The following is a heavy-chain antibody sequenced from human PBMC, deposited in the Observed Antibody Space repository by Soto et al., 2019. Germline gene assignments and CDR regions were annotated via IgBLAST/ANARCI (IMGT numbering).Heavy chain of an antibody. J-gene: IGHJ6*02. V-gene: IGHV3-21*01. CDR1: GFTFSSYS. D-gene: IGHD6-13*01. Sequence: DVQLVESGGGPVKPGGSLRLSCAASGFTFSSYSMNWVRQAPGKGLEWVSSISSSSSYIYYADSVKGRFTISRDNAKNSLYLQMNSLRAEDTAVYYCASRSAVIAAAGPLGMDVWGQGTTVTVSS. CDR2: ISSSSSYI. CDR3: ASRSAVIAAAGPLGMDV.